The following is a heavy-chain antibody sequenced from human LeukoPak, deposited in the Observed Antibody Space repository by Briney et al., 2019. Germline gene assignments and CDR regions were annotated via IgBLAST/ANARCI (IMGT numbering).Heavy chain of an antibody. CDR2: INHSGST. D-gene: IGHD6-13*01. Sequence: SETLSLTCAVYGGSFSGYYWSWIRQPPGKGLEWIGEINHSGSTNYNPSLKSRVTISVDTSKNQFSLKLSSVTAADTAVYYCARQLGSSWYGAFDIWGQGTMVTVSS. CDR1: GGSFSGYY. CDR3: ARQLGSSWYGAFDI. V-gene: IGHV4-34*01. J-gene: IGHJ3*02.